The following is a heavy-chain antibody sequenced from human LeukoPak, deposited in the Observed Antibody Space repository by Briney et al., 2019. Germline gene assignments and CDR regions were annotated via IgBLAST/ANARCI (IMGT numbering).Heavy chain of an antibody. CDR2: IIPIFGTA. J-gene: IGHJ4*02. D-gene: IGHD6-13*01. Sequence: SVKVSCKASGGTFSSYAISWVRQAPGQGLERMGGIIPIFGTANYAQKFQGRVTITADESTSTDYMELSSLRSEDTAVYYCANLLGSSSWIDYWGQGTLVTASS. CDR1: GGTFSSYA. V-gene: IGHV1-69*01. CDR3: ANLLGSSSWIDY.